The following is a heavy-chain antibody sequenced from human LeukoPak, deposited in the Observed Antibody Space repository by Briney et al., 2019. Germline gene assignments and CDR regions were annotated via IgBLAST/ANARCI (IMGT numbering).Heavy chain of an antibody. V-gene: IGHV3-30*18. J-gene: IGHJ4*02. Sequence: GGSLRLSCAASGFTFSSYWMSWVRQAPGEGLEWVAIISYDGSNEYYADSVKGRFTISRDNSKNTLYLQMNSLRAGDTAVYYCAKPGIAAAFDYWGQGTLVTVSS. CDR2: ISYDGSNE. CDR3: AKPGIAAAFDY. D-gene: IGHD6-13*01. CDR1: GFTFSSYW.